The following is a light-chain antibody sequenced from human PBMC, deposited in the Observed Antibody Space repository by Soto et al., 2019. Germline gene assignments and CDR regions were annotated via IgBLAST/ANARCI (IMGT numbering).Light chain of an antibody. CDR1: RGVSTW. V-gene: IGKV1-12*01. J-gene: IGKJ5*01. Sequence: DIQMTQSPSSVSASVGDRVTITCRASRGVSTWLGWYQQKPGRAPKLLIYGASNLENGVPSRFSGSGSGTDFTLTISSLQPEEFATYYCQQTKSLPPTLGQGTRLEIK. CDR3: QQTKSLPPT. CDR2: GAS.